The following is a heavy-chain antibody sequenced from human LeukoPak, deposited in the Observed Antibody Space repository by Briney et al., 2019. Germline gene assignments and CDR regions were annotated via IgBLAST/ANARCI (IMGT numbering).Heavy chain of an antibody. D-gene: IGHD2-15*01. CDR3: TSNYCSGGSCYLY. Sequence: GGSLRLSCAASGFTFSGSVMHWVRQASGKGLEWVGRIRSKANNYATAYVASVKGRFTISRDDSKNTAILQMNSLKTEDTAVYYCTSNYCSGGSCYLYWGQGTLVTVFS. J-gene: IGHJ4*02. V-gene: IGHV3-73*01. CDR1: GFTFSGSV. CDR2: IRSKANNYAT.